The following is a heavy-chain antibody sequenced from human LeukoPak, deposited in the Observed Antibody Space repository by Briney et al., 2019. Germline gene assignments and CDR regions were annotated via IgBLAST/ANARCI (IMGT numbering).Heavy chain of an antibody. V-gene: IGHV1-69*04. Sequence: SVKVSCKASGGTFSSYAISWVRQAPGQGLEWMGRIIPLLGIAYYAQKFQGRVTITADKSTSTAYMELSSLRSEDTAVYYCASGYYYDSSGYRGAFDIWGQGTMVTVSP. D-gene: IGHD3-22*01. J-gene: IGHJ3*02. CDR3: ASGYYYDSSGYRGAFDI. CDR2: IIPLLGIA. CDR1: GGTFSSYA.